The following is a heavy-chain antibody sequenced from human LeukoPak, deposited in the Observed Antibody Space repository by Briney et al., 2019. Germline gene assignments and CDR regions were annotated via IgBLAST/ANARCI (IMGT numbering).Heavy chain of an antibody. CDR2: ISGYNGNT. CDR1: GYGFTGYG. Sequence: GASVKVSCKASGYGFTGYGISWVRQAPGQGLEWMGWISGYNGNTNYAQKLQGRVTMTTDTSTNTAYMELRSLRSDDTAVYYCARHKQLVPPFDPWGQGTLVTVSS. D-gene: IGHD6-13*01. J-gene: IGHJ5*02. CDR3: ARHKQLVPPFDP. V-gene: IGHV1-18*01.